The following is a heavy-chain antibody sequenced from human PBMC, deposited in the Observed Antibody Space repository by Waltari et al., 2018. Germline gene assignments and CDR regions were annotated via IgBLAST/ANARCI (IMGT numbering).Heavy chain of an antibody. CDR1: GFTFSSYS. V-gene: IGHV3-21*01. D-gene: IGHD6-19*01. J-gene: IGHJ4*02. Sequence: EVQLVESGGGLVKPGGSLRLSCAASGFTFSSYSMNWVRQAPGKGLEWVSSISSSSSYIYFADSVKGRFTISRDNAKNSLYLQTNSLRAEDTAVYYCARDRGWYFDYWGQGTLVTVSS. CDR2: ISSSSSYI. CDR3: ARDRGWYFDY.